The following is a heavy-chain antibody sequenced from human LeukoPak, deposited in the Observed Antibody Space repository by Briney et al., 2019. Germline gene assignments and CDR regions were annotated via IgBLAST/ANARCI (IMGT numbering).Heavy chain of an antibody. V-gene: IGHV4-61*01. CDR1: GGSVSGGNYY. CDR3: ARTGSTGGY. CDR2: IHYSGST. Sequence: SETLSLTCTVSGGSVSGGNYYCSWTRQSPGTGLEWIGYIHYSGSTVYSPSLKSRVTMSIDTSKNQFSLNLSSVTAADTAVYYCARTGSTGGYWGQGTLVTVSS. J-gene: IGHJ4*02. D-gene: IGHD1-14*01.